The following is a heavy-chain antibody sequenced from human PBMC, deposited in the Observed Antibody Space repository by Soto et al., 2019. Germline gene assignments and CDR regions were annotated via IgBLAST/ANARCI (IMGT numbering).Heavy chain of an antibody. Sequence: SQLKVSCKASGGTFSSYRINWVRQAPGQGLEWVGGIVPIYRTADYAQKFQGRVTITADESARTAYMELRSLKSQDTAVYYCARDSGAKLSSSWGQGTLVTVSS. V-gene: IGHV1-69*01. CDR1: GGTFSSYR. CDR2: IVPIYRTA. D-gene: IGHD6-13*01. CDR3: ARDSGAKLSSS. J-gene: IGHJ4*02.